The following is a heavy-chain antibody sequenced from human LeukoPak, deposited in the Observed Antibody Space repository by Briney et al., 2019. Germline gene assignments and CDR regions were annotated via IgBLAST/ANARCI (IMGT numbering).Heavy chain of an antibody. V-gene: IGHV3-48*01. CDR3: ARGQLRFLEWLLSACDY. CDR2: ISSSSSTI. D-gene: IGHD3-3*01. CDR1: RFTFSSYS. J-gene: IGHJ4*02. Sequence: HPGGSLRLSCAASRFTFSSYSMNWVRQAPGKGLEWVSYISSSSSTIYYADSVKGRFTISRDNAKNSLYLQMNSLRAEDTAVYYCARGQLRFLEWLLSACDYWGQGTLVTVSS.